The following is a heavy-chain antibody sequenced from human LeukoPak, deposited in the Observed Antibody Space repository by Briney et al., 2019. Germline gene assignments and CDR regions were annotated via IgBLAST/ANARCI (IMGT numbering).Heavy chain of an antibody. D-gene: IGHD3-9*01. CDR2: IGEDGSTT. Sequence: GGSLRLSCAASGIAFENYAMNWVRQAPGKGLEWVSLIGEDGSTTWYADSVMGRFTISRDNGKNSLYLHMNSLRPEDTALYYCAKGFSILTSKHYFYYHGFDVWGQGTPVTVSS. J-gene: IGHJ6*02. CDR1: GIAFENYA. V-gene: IGHV3-43*02. CDR3: AKGFSILTSKHYFYYHGFDV.